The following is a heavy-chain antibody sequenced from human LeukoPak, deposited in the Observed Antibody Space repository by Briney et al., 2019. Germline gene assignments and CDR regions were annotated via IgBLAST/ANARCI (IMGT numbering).Heavy chain of an antibody. J-gene: IGHJ5*02. D-gene: IGHD6-6*01. CDR2: IYYSGST. CDR1: GGSISSYY. V-gene: IGHV4-59*01. CDR3: ARVLAARGTNWFDP. Sequence: KSSETLSLTCTVSGGSISSYYWSWIRQAPGKGLEWIGYIYYSGSTNYNPSLKSRVTISVDTSKNQFSLKLSSVTAADTAVYYCARVLAARGTNWFDPWGQGTLVTVSS.